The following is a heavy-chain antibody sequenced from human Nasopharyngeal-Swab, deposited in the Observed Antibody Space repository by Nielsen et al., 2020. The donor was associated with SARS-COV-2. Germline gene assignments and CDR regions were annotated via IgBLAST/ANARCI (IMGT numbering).Heavy chain of an antibody. Sequence: ASVKVSCKASGYTFTSYGISWVRQAPGQGLEWMGWISAYNGNTNYAQKLQGRVTMTTDTSTSTAYMELRSLRSEDTAVYYCARDPRYGSADMYSPDYWGQGTLVTVSS. D-gene: IGHD3-10*01. CDR1: GYTFTSYG. J-gene: IGHJ4*02. V-gene: IGHV1-18*01. CDR2: ISAYNGNT. CDR3: ARDPRYGSADMYSPDY.